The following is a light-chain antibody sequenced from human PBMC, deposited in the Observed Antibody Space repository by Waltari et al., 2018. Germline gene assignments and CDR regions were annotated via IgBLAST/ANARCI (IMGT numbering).Light chain of an antibody. J-gene: IGKJ4*01. CDR2: GAS. CDR1: QDIRNS. V-gene: IGKV1-16*02. Sequence: DIQMTQSPSSLSASVGDRVTITCRETQDIRNSLAWFQQKPGKALNSLIYGASSVQSGIPSKFSGRGSGTDFTLTISSLQPEDFATYYCQQYNSFPFTFGGGTNVEIK. CDR3: QQYNSFPFT.